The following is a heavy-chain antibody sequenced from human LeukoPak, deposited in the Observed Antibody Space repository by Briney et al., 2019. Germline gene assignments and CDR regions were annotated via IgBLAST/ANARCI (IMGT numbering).Heavy chain of an antibody. V-gene: IGHV1-69*04. CDR1: GVTFSSYA. CDR3: ARVYYDILTGYYMDY. J-gene: IGHJ4*02. Sequence: SVKVSCKASGVTFSSYAISWVRQAPGQGLEWMGRIIPILGIANYAQKFQGRVTITADKSTSTAYMELSSLRSEDTAVYYCARVYYDILTGYYMDYWGQGTLVTVSS. CDR2: IIPILGIA. D-gene: IGHD3-9*01.